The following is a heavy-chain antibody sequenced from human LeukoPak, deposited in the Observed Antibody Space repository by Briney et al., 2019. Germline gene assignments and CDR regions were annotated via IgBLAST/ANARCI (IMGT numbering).Heavy chain of an antibody. CDR1: GFTFSRYD. V-gene: IGHV3-30*02. CDR2: VRFDGRET. D-gene: IGHD2-21*01. Sequence: GSLRLSCEASGFTFSRYDMHWVRQAPGKGLEWLAFVRFDGRETFYANSVQGRFTISRDNSNNILYLQMYSLRPEDTAMYYCATEERCIVTNCATTFDYWGQGTLVTVSS. CDR3: ATEERCIVTNCATTFDY. J-gene: IGHJ4*02.